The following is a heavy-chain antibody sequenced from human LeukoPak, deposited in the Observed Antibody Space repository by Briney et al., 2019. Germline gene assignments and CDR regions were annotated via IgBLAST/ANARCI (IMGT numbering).Heavy chain of an antibody. D-gene: IGHD3-22*01. CDR3: TRGSIAYYYMDV. Sequence: SETLSLTCTVSGGSISSSSYYWSWIRQPPGKGLEWIGNIYYSGSTNYNPSLKSRVTISVDTSKNQFSLKLSSVTAADTAVYYCTRGSIAYYYMDVWGKGTTVTISS. CDR2: IYYSGST. V-gene: IGHV4-61*01. J-gene: IGHJ6*03. CDR1: GGSISSSSYY.